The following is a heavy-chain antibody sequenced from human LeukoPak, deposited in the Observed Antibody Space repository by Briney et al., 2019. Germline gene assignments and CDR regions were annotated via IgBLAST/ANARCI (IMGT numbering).Heavy chain of an antibody. CDR2: IHSDGSGT. D-gene: IGHD3-22*01. V-gene: IGHV3-74*01. CDR1: GFTFSSYW. CDR3: ARDLGYSPDY. Sequence: GGSLRLSCAASGFTFSSYWMHWVRQAPGKGLVWVSHIHSDGSGTTYADSVKGRFTISRDNAKNTLYLQMDSLRAEDTAVYYCARDLGYSPDYWGQGTLVTVSS. J-gene: IGHJ4*02.